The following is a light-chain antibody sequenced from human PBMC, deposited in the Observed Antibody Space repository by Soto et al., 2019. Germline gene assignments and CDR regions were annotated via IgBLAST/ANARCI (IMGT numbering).Light chain of an antibody. CDR3: QQYNNRPFPPWT. CDR1: QSVSSN. J-gene: IGKJ1*01. V-gene: IGKV3-15*01. CDR2: GAS. Sequence: EIVMTQSPATLSVSPGERATLSCRASQSVSSNLAWYQQKPGQAPRLLIYGASTRATGIPARFSGSGSGREFTLTISSLQTEEFAVYYGQQYNNRPFPPWTFGEGTKVEIK.